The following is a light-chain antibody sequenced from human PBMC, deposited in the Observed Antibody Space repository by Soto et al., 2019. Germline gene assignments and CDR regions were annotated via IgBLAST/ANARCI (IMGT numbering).Light chain of an antibody. J-gene: IGKJ2*02. CDR2: GSS. V-gene: IGKV3-15*01. CDR1: QSIGSN. CDR3: QQHRHCPPCT. Sequence: EVVMTQSPATRSVSPGEAATLSCRASQSIGSNFAWYQETPGQPPRLLIFGSSTRATGIPGRFSGSGSGTEFTRTSSSLEHEDFATYHCQQHRHCPPCTFGQGTKLAIK.